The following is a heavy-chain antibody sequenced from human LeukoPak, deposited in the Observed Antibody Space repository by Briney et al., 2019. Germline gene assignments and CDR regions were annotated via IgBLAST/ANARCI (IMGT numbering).Heavy chain of an antibody. J-gene: IGHJ4*02. CDR1: GFTFSTYW. CDR2: IRQDGSEK. D-gene: IGHD3-3*01. CDR3: ARDLPFYDFWSGYTYYFDY. V-gene: IGHV3-7*01. Sequence: PGGSLRLSCAASGFTFSTYWMRWVRQAPGKGLEWVAKIRQDGSEKYYVDSVKGRFTISRDNAESSLYLQMSSLRAEDTAVYYCARDLPFYDFWSGYTYYFDYWGQGTLVTVSS.